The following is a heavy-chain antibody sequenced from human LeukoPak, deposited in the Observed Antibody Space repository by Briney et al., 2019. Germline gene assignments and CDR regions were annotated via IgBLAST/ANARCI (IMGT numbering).Heavy chain of an antibody. CDR1: GGSISGSSYY. D-gene: IGHD6-6*01. CDR2: IYHSGST. J-gene: IGHJ4*02. Sequence: SETLSLTCTVSGGSISGSSYYWGWIRQPPGKGLEWIGSIYHSGSTYYNPSLKSRVTISIDTSKNQFSLKLRSVTAADTAVYYCARGLIFRSSSGAHYWGQGTLVTVSS. V-gene: IGHV4-39*01. CDR3: ARGLIFRSSSGAHY.